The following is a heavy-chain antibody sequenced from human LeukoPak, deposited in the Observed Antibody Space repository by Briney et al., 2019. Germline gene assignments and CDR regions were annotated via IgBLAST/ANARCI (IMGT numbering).Heavy chain of an antibody. Sequence: SETLSLTCAVSGGAISSYYWSWIRQSPGKGLEWVANIFYSGGTNYNPSLKSRVNISFDTPKNQFSLKLSSVTAADTGVYFCARVGHIAAAGTYDYWGQGTLVTVSS. V-gene: IGHV4-59*08. CDR3: ARVGHIAAAGTYDY. CDR2: IFYSGGT. CDR1: GGAISSYY. J-gene: IGHJ4*02. D-gene: IGHD6-13*01.